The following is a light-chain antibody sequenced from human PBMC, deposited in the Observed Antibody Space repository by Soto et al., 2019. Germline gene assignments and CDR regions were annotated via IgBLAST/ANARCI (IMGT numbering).Light chain of an antibody. Sequence: DIPMTQSPSTLSASVGDRVTITCRASQSISSWLPWYQQKPGKAPKLLIYDASSLESGVPSRFSGSGAGTEFTLTISSLQPDDFATYYCQQYNSYSWTFGQGTKVEIK. CDR1: QSISSW. V-gene: IGKV1-5*01. CDR2: DAS. CDR3: QQYNSYSWT. J-gene: IGKJ1*01.